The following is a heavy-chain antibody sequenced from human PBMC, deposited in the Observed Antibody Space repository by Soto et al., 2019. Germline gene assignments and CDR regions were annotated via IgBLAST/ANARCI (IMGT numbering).Heavy chain of an antibody. Sequence: SETLSLTCTVSGGSISSYYWSWIRQPPGKGLEWIGYIYYSGSTNYNPSLKSRVTISVDTSISTAYMELSRLRSDDTAVYYCASAKTSGPGGGTTTSFDYWGQGTLVTVSS. CDR1: GGSISSYY. CDR3: ASAKTSGPGGGTTTSFDY. D-gene: IGHD1-26*01. CDR2: IYYSGST. V-gene: IGHV4-59*01. J-gene: IGHJ4*02.